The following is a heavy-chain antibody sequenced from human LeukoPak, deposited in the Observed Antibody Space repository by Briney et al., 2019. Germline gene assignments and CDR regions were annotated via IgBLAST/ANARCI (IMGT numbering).Heavy chain of an antibody. CDR1: GFTFSSYA. J-gene: IGHJ4*02. CDR2: IYSGGST. V-gene: IGHV3-66*01. Sequence: GGSLRLSCAASGFTFSSYAMTWVRQAPGKGLEWVSVIYSGGSTYYADSVKGRFTISRDNSKNTLYLQMNSLRAEDTAVYYCARDSGIVGATFDYWGQGTLVTVSS. D-gene: IGHD1-26*01. CDR3: ARDSGIVGATFDY.